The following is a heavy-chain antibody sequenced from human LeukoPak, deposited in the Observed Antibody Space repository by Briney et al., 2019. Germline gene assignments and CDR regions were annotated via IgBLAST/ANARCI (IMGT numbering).Heavy chain of an antibody. J-gene: IGHJ4*02. CDR2: IKSKADGGTT. CDR3: TTEDTVMYSDY. D-gene: IGHD4-17*01. Sequence: GGSLRLSCAASGFTFSNAWMSWVRQAPGKGLEWVGRIKSKADGGTTDYAAPVKGRFTISRDDSKNTLYLQMNSLKTEDTAVYYCTTEDTVMYSDYWGQGTLVTVSS. V-gene: IGHV3-15*01. CDR1: GFTFSNAW.